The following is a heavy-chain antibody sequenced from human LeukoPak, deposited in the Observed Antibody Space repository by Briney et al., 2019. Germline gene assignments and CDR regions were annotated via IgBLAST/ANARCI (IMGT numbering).Heavy chain of an antibody. J-gene: IGHJ4*02. Sequence: SETPSVTCAVHGGSFSGYYWCWIRQPPGKGLEWVGEINHIGGTTYNPYLKSRVTISVETSKNQFSLKLSSVTAADTAVYYCARGHIDDNDYGDYGDFDYWGQGTLVTVSS. CDR2: INHIGGT. CDR3: ARGHIDDNDYGDYGDFDY. CDR1: GGSFSGYY. V-gene: IGHV4-34*01. D-gene: IGHD4-17*01.